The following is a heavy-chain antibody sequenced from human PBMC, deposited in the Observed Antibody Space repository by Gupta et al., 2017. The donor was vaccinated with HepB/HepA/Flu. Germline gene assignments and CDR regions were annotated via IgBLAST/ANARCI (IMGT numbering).Heavy chain of an antibody. CDR3: AAGRPSGYSYGHDF. V-gene: IGHV3-48*03. CDR1: GFTFSSYE. D-gene: IGHD5-18*01. J-gene: IGHJ4*02. Sequence: EVQLVESGGGLVQPGGSLRLSCAASGFTFSSYEMNWVRQAPGKGLEWISFISDSGNTRHYADSVKGRSTISRDNAKNSPYLQMSSLGDEDTAMYYCAAGRPSGYSYGHDFWGQGTRVTVSS. CDR2: ISDSGNTR.